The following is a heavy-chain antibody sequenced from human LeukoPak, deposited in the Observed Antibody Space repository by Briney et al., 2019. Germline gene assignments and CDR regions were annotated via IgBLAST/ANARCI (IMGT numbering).Heavy chain of an antibody. J-gene: IGHJ6*03. CDR1: GYTFTSYD. D-gene: IGHD1-26*01. Sequence: ASVKVSCKASGYTFTSYDINWVRQATGQGLEWMGWMNPNSGNTGYAQKFQGRVTITRNTSISTAYMELSSLRSEDTAVYYCARDNGSYYYYYMDVCGKGTTVTVSS. CDR2: MNPNSGNT. V-gene: IGHV1-8*03. CDR3: ARDNGSYYYYYMDV.